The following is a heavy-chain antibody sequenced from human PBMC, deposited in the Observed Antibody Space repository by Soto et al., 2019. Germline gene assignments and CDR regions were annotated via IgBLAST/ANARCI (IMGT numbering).Heavy chain of an antibody. CDR1: GFTFTSSA. J-gene: IGHJ3*02. V-gene: IGHV1-58*01. D-gene: IGHD1-26*01. CDR3: AAGSGSYYTAFDI. Sequence: SVKVSCKASGFTFTSSAVQWVRQARGQRLEWIGWIVVGSGNTNYAQKFQERVTITRDMSTSTAYMELSSLRSEDTAVYYCAAGSGSYYTAFDIWGQGTMVTVSS. CDR2: IVVGSGNT.